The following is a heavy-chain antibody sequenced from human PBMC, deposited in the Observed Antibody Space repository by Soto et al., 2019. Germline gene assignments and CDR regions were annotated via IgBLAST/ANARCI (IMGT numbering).Heavy chain of an antibody. CDR3: AKDWVGGSNKYYFEY. Sequence: QVQLVESGGGVVRPGRSLRLSCVASGFTFRDYDMHWVRQAPGKGLEWVAGISHHGLKEHYADSVKGRFTISRDNSKKTVYLQLNSLRGDDTAVYYCAKDWVGGSNKYYFEYWGQGTLVTVSS. V-gene: IGHV3-30*18. CDR1: GFTFRDYD. J-gene: IGHJ4*02. CDR2: ISHHGLKE. D-gene: IGHD1-26*01.